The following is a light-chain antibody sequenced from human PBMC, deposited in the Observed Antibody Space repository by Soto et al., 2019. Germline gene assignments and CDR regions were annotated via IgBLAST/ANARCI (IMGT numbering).Light chain of an antibody. CDR3: QQFNSYPLT. J-gene: IGKJ5*01. Sequence: AIQLTQSPSSLSASVGDRVTITCRASQGISSALAWYQQKPGKAPKLLIYDASSLESGVPSRFSGSGSGTDFTLTTSSLQPENFATYYCQQFNSYPLTFGQRTRLEIK. V-gene: IGKV1-13*02. CDR1: QGISSA. CDR2: DAS.